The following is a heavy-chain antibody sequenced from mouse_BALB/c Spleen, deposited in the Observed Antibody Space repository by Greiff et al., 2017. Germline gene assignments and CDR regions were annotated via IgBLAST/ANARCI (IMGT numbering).Heavy chain of an antibody. CDR3: TRDGGTTGGYYLDD. CDR1: GFTFSRYT. D-gene: IGHD1-1*01. CDR2: ISSGGSYT. J-gene: IGHJ2*01. V-gene: IGHV5-6-4*01. Sequence: EVHLVESGGDLVKPGGSLKLSCAASGFTFSRYTMSWVRQTPEKRLEWVATISSGGSYTYYPDSVKGRFTISRDNAKNTLYLQMSSLKSEDTDMYYCTRDGGTTGGYYLDDWGQGTTLTVSA.